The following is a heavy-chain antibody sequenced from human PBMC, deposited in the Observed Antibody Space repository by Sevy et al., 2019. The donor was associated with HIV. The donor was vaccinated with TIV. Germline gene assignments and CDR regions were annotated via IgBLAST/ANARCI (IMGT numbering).Heavy chain of an antibody. CDR3: ARGGGLGNCGGGSCYSGNY. CDR1: GGTFNTYA. V-gene: IGHV1-69*13. J-gene: IGHJ4*02. Sequence: ASVKVSCKASGGTFNTYAISWVRQAPGQGLEWMGGIIPIFGTANYAQNFQGRVAITADESTTTVFMELSRRRSEDKAVYYCARGGGLGNCGGGSCYSGNYWGQGTLVTVSS. D-gene: IGHD2-15*01. CDR2: IIPIFGTA.